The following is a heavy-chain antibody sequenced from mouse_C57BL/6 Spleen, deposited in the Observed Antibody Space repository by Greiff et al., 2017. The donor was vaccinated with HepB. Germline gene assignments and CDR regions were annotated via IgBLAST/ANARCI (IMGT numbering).Heavy chain of an antibody. V-gene: IGHV14-1*01. J-gene: IGHJ2*01. CDR3: TLRPSNWDSLAYY. Sequence: VQLKESGAELVRPGASVKLSCTASGFNIKDYYMHWVKQRPEQGLEWIGRIDPEDGDTEYAPKFQGKATMTADTSSNTAYLQLSSLTSEDTAVYYCTLRPSNWDSLAYYLGQGATRTVSS. CDR1: GFNIKDYY. CDR2: IDPEDGDT. D-gene: IGHD4-1*01.